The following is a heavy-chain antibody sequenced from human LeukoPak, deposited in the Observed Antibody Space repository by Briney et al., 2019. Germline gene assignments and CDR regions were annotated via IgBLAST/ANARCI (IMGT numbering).Heavy chain of an antibody. Sequence: GESLKISCKASGYSFTTYWIGWVRQMPGKGLEWMGIIYPGDSDTRYSPSFQGQVAISADKSINTAYLQWSSLKASDTAMYYCARLTIAAAGFFDYWGQGTLVTVSS. J-gene: IGHJ4*02. D-gene: IGHD6-13*01. CDR3: ARLTIAAAGFFDY. V-gene: IGHV5-51*01. CDR2: IYPGDSDT. CDR1: GYSFTTYW.